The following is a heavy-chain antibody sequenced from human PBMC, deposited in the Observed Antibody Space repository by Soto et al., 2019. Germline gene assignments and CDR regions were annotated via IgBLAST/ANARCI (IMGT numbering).Heavy chain of an antibody. D-gene: IGHD3-9*01. CDR1: GYTFSNYS. Sequence: ASVKVSCKASGYTFSNYSIHWVRQAPGQRLEWMAWINAGNGDTKYSQNFQGRVTITRDTSASTAYMDLSSLRPEDTAVYYCARAPRSSGYYHYAMDVWGQGTTVTVSS. CDR2: INAGNGDT. J-gene: IGHJ6*02. V-gene: IGHV1-3*01. CDR3: ARAPRSSGYYHYAMDV.